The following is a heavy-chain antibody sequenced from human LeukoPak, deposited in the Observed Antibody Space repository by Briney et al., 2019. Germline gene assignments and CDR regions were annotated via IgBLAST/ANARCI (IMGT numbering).Heavy chain of an antibody. CDR3: ARGFLEWLYYDY. V-gene: IGHV4-34*01. CDR2: INHSGST. Sequence: PSETLSLTCAVYGGSFSGYYWSWIRQPPGKGLEWIGEINHSGSTYYNPSLKSRVTISVDRSKNQFSLKLSSVTAADTAVYYCARGFLEWLYYDYWGQGTLVTVSS. D-gene: IGHD3-3*01. J-gene: IGHJ4*02. CDR1: GGSFSGYY.